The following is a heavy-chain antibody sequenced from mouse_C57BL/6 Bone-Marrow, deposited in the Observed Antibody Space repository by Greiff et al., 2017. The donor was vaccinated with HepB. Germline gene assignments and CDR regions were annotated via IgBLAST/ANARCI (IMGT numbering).Heavy chain of an antibody. J-gene: IGHJ1*03. D-gene: IGHD1-1*01. CDR2: INPNNGGT. CDR1: GYTFTDYY. CDR3: ARSDYYGSRGYWYFDV. V-gene: IGHV1-26*01. Sequence: VQLKQSGPELVKPGASVKISCKASGYTFTDYYMNWVKQSHGKSLEWIGDINPNNGGTSYNQKFKGKATLTVDKSSSTAYMELRSLTSEDSAVYYCARSDYYGSRGYWYFDVWGTGTTVTVSS.